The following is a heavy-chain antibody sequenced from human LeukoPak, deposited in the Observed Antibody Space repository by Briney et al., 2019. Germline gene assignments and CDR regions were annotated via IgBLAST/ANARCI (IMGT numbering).Heavy chain of an antibody. CDR1: AESFRVNY. CDR2: INHSGST. V-gene: IGHV4-34*01. Sequence: SETLSPTCAVYAESFRVNYWRWIRQPPGKGLEWIGEINHSGSTNYNPSLKSRVTISVDTSKNQFSLKLSSVTTADTTVYYCARSGYGSGGSCPGWFDPWGQGTLVTVSS. D-gene: IGHD2-15*01. CDR3: ARSGYGSGGSCPGWFDP. J-gene: IGHJ5*02.